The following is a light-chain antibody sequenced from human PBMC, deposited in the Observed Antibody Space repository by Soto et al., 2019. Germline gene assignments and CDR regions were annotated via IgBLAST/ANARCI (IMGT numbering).Light chain of an antibody. Sequence: YELTQPASVSVAPGQTATITCAGNTIGFKSENWYKQKPGQAPVLVIYFDNDRPSGIPERFSGSNYGNTATLTISGVDDGDEADYYGQVCDGSSAHVVFGGGTKLTVL. J-gene: IGLJ2*01. CDR3: QVCDGSSAHVV. V-gene: IGLV3-21*04. CDR1: TIGFKS. CDR2: FDN.